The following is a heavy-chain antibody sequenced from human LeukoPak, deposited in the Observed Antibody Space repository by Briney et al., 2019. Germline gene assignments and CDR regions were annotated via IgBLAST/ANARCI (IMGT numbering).Heavy chain of an antibody. CDR2: INSDGSST. CDR1: GFTFSNYW. D-gene: IGHD1-1*01. J-gene: IGHJ6*02. V-gene: IGHV3-74*01. Sequence: GGSLRLSCAASGFTFSNYWMHWVRQAPGKGLVWVSRINSDGSSTSYADSEKGRFTFSRDNAKNTLYLQMNSLRAEDTAVYYCARRQQMYGMDVWGQGTTVTVSS. CDR3: ARRQQMYGMDV.